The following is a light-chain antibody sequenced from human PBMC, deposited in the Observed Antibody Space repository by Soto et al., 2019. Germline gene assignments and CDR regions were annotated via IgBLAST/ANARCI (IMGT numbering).Light chain of an antibody. Sequence: EIVLTQSPGTLSLSPGERATLSCRASQTACSNCLAWYQQKPGQAPRLLISGASNRATGSPDRFSGSGSGTDFTVTISRLEPEDFAVYYCQQYGGSPGFTFGPGTRVDIK. J-gene: IGKJ3*01. CDR2: GAS. V-gene: IGKV3-20*01. CDR1: QTACSNC. CDR3: QQYGGSPGFT.